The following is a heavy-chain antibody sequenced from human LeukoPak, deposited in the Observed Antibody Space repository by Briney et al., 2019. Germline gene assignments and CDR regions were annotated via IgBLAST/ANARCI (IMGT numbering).Heavy chain of an antibody. J-gene: IGHJ4*02. CDR3: ARASRQTGYCSSTSCSNFDY. CDR1: GDSVSSNSAA. Sequence: SQTLSLTCAISGDSVSSNSAAWNWIRQSPSRGLEWLGRTYYRSKWYNDYAVSVKSRITINPDTCKNQFSLQLNSVTPEDTAVYYCARASRQTGYCSSTSCSNFDYWGQGTLVTVSS. D-gene: IGHD2-2*01. V-gene: IGHV6-1*01. CDR2: TYYRSKWYN.